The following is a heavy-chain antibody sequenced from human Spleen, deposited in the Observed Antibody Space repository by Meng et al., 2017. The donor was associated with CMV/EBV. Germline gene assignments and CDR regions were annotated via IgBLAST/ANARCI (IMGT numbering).Heavy chain of an antibody. CDR1: GYPFTSFY. J-gene: IGHJ4*02. D-gene: IGHD6-6*01. CDR2: INPNSDGA. CDR3: ARPAYSSSSPFDY. V-gene: IGHV1-2*02. Sequence: ASVKVSCKASGYPFTSFYIHWVRQAPGQGLEWMGSINPNSDGADYAQSFQGRVTLTRDMSIGTAFMELNRLTSDDTAVYYCARPAYSSSSPFDYWGQGTLVTVSS.